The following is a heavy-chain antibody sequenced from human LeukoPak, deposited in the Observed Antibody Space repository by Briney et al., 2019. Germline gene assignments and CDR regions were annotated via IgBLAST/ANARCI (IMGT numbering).Heavy chain of an antibody. CDR1: VYTFSIYG. CDR3: AILPAAYYYYGMDV. D-gene: IGHD2-2*01. Sequence: ASVRVSCKASVYTFSIYGISWGRPGPGQGLGWMGSISAYNGNTNNAQKLQGRVTMTTDTSTSTAYMELRSLGSDDTAVYYCAILPAAYYYYGMDVWGQGTTVTVSS. J-gene: IGHJ6*02. CDR2: ISAYNGNT. V-gene: IGHV1-18*01.